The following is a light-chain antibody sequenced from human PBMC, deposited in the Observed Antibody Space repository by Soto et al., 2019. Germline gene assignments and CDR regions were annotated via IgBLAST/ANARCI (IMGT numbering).Light chain of an antibody. J-gene: IGLJ2*01. CDR3: SSYTTSSLVV. CDR1: SSDVGGYNY. V-gene: IGLV2-14*01. CDR2: DVN. Sequence: QSALTQPASVSGAPGQSITISCTGTSSDVGGYNYVSWYQQHPGKAPKLMIYDVNNRPSGVSNRFSGSKSGNTASLTISGLQAEDEADYYCSSYTTSSLVVFGRGTKLTVL.